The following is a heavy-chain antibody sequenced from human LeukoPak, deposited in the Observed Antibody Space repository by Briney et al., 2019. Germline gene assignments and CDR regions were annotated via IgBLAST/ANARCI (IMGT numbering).Heavy chain of an antibody. CDR2: IYKSDIT. CDR1: GGSISSGNYY. CDR3: ARGHDYYGSGRQSWYDP. V-gene: IGHV4-61*01. D-gene: IGHD3-10*01. Sequence: PSETLSLTCTVSGGSISSGNYYWHWIRQAPGKGLEWIGYIYKSDITNYNPSLKSRVTISVDTSKNQFSLKLSSVTSADSAAYYGARGHDYYGSGRQSWYDPWGQGTPVTVSS. J-gene: IGHJ5*02.